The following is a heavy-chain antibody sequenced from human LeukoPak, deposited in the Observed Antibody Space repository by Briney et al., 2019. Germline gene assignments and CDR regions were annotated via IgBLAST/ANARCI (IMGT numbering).Heavy chain of an antibody. Sequence: SETLSLTCAVYGGSFSGYYWSWIRQPPGKGLEWIGEINHSGSTNYNPSLKSRVTISVDTSKNQFSLKLSSVTAADTAVYYCASPYTTGALDIWGQGTMVTVSS. CDR1: GGSFSGYY. CDR2: INHSGST. D-gene: IGHD4-17*01. J-gene: IGHJ3*02. V-gene: IGHV4-34*01. CDR3: ASPYTTGALDI.